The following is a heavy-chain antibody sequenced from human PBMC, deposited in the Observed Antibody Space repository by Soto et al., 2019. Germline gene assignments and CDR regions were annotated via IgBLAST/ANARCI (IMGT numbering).Heavy chain of an antibody. V-gene: IGHV1-3*01. D-gene: IGHD2-21*02. Sequence: QVQLVQSGAEVKEPGAPVKVSCKASGYIFTNYAMHWVRQAPGQRLEWMGWINVGTGNTKYSQNFQGRVTISRDTSATTAYMELSSLRSEDTAVYYCARGAGYCGGDCWNDYYYAMDVWGQGTTVTVSS. CDR3: ARGAGYCGGDCWNDYYYAMDV. CDR1: GYIFTNYA. J-gene: IGHJ6*02. CDR2: INVGTGNT.